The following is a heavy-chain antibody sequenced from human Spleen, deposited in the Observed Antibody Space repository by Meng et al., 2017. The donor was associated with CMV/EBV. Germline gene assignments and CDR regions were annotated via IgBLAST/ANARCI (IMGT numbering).Heavy chain of an antibody. J-gene: IGHJ4*02. CDR3: ARVIGQFSGPDFWSGYFDY. CDR2: INPSGGRT. CDR1: FIDQY. D-gene: IGHD3-3*01. V-gene: IGHV1-46*01. Sequence: FIDQYIYWVRQAPGQGLEWVGMINPSGGRTSFAPKFKGRVTVTSDTSTSTVYMELSSLRSEDTAVFYCARVIGQFSGPDFWSGYFDYWGQGTLVTVSS.